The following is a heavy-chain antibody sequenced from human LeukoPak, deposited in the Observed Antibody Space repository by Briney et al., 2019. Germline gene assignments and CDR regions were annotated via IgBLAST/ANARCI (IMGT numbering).Heavy chain of an antibody. CDR3: ATYSSGYDSSGYDSRIDAFDI. Sequence: ASVKVSCKASGGTFSSYAISWVRQAPGQGLEWMGWISAYNGNTNYAQKLQGRVTMTTDTSTSTAYMELRSLRSDDTAVYYCATYSSGYDSSGYDSRIDAFDIWGQGTMVTVSS. J-gene: IGHJ3*02. CDR1: GGTFSSYA. D-gene: IGHD3-22*01. V-gene: IGHV1-18*01. CDR2: ISAYNGNT.